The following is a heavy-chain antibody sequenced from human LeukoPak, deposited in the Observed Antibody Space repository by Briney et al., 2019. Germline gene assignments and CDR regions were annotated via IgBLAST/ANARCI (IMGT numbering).Heavy chain of an antibody. CDR3: ARGVLLWFGELVEEYYFNY. D-gene: IGHD3-10*01. J-gene: IGHJ4*02. V-gene: IGHV4-39*01. Sequence: ETLSLTCTVSGGSISSSSYYWGWIRQPPGKGLEWIGSIYYSGSTYYNPSLKSRVTISVDTSKNQFSLKLSSVTAADTAVYYCARGVLLWFGELVEEYYFNYWGQGTLVTVSS. CDR1: GGSISSSSYY. CDR2: IYYSGST.